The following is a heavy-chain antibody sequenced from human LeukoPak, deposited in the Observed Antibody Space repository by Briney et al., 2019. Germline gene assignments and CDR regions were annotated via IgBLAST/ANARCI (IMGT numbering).Heavy chain of an antibody. CDR1: GGSISSGSYY. Sequence: SQTLSLTCTVSGGSISSGSYYWSWIRQPAGKGLEWIGRIYTSGSTNYNPSLKSRVTISVDTSKNQFSLKLSSVTDADTAGYYCARESMGQSSDYGILTGYYPTMDYWGQGTLVTVLS. J-gene: IGHJ4*02. V-gene: IGHV4-61*02. D-gene: IGHD3-9*01. CDR3: ARESMGQSSDYGILTGYYPTMDY. CDR2: IYTSGST.